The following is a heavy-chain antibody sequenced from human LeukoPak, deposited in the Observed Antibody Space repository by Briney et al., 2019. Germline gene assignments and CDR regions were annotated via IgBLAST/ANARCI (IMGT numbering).Heavy chain of an antibody. V-gene: IGHV1-69*05. CDR3: ARVGYCSGGSCPQGD. Sequence: ASVKVSCKASGGTFSSYAISWVRQAPGQGLEWMGGIIPIFGTANYAQKLQGRVTITTDESTSTAYMELSSLRSEDTAVYYCARVGYCSGGSCPQGDWGQGTLVTSPQ. CDR2: IIPIFGTA. CDR1: GGTFSSYA. D-gene: IGHD2-15*01. J-gene: IGHJ4*02.